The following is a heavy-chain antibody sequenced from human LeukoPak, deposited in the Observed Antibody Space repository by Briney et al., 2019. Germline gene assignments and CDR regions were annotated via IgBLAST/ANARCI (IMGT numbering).Heavy chain of an antibody. CDR3: AREILVSGTGFLEYYFDY. Sequence: GASVKVSCKASGYTFTGYYMHWVRQAPGQGLEWMGWINPNSGGTNYARKFQGRVTMTRDTSISTAYMELSRLRSDDTAVYYCAREILVSGTGFLEYYFDYWGQGTLVTVSS. D-gene: IGHD3-3*01. CDR1: GYTFTGYY. J-gene: IGHJ4*02. V-gene: IGHV1-2*02. CDR2: INPNSGGT.